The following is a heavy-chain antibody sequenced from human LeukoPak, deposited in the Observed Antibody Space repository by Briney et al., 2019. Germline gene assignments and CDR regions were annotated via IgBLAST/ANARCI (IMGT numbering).Heavy chain of an antibody. Sequence: SETLSLTCTVSGGSISSYYWSWIRQPPGKGLEWIGYIYHSGSTNNNPSLKSRVTISVDTSKNQFSLKLSSVTAADTAVYYCARHVPPMGSSSSFDPWGQGTLVTVSS. CDR2: IYHSGST. CDR1: GGSISSYY. CDR3: ARHVPPMGSSSSFDP. D-gene: IGHD6-6*01. V-gene: IGHV4-59*08. J-gene: IGHJ5*02.